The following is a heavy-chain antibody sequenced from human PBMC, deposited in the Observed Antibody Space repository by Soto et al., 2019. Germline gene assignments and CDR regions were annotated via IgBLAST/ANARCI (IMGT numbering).Heavy chain of an antibody. J-gene: IGHJ4*02. CDR2: INSDGSST. Sequence: EVQLVESGGGLVQPGGSLRLSCAASGFTFSSYWMHWVRQAPGKGLVWVSRINSDGSSTSYADSVKGRFTISRDNAKNTLYLQMNSLRAEDMAVYYCARAEGSSGYYVDYWGQGTLVTVSS. CDR1: GFTFSSYW. CDR3: ARAEGSSGYYVDY. V-gene: IGHV3-74*01. D-gene: IGHD3-22*01.